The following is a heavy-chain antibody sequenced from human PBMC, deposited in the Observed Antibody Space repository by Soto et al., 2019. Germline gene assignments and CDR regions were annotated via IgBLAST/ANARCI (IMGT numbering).Heavy chain of an antibody. CDR3: ARAAYGSGNYYAPHYYYAMDV. V-gene: IGHV4-59*01. CDR1: GVSISNYY. Sequence: QVQLQESGPGLVKPSETLSLTCTVSGVSISNYYWSWIRQPPGKGLEWLGYILYTGNTNYNPSLKSRVTISVDTSKNQVSLELTSVTTADTAVYFCARAAYGSGNYYAPHYYYAMDVWGQGNTVTVSS. D-gene: IGHD3-10*01. CDR2: ILYTGNT. J-gene: IGHJ6*02.